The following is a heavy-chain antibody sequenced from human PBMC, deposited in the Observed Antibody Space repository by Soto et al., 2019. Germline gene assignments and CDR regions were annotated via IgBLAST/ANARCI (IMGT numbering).Heavy chain of an antibody. J-gene: IGHJ4*02. CDR2: ISYDSSNK. Sequence: VQLLESGGGLIQPGGSLRLSCAASGFTFSYGIHWLRQAPGKGLEWVAYISYDSSNKFYGDSVKGRFTISRDNSKNRQLLQMNSLRAEDAAVYYCAKLVIGYCSGNTCDDYWGQGTLVAVSS. V-gene: IGHV3-30*18. D-gene: IGHD2-15*01. CDR3: AKLVIGYCSGNTCDDY. CDR1: GFTFSYG.